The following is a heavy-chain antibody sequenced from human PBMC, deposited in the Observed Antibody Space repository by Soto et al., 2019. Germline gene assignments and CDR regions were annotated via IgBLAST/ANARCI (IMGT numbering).Heavy chain of an antibody. CDR1: GGTFSSYA. V-gene: IGHV1-69*01. D-gene: IGHD2-2*01. J-gene: IGHJ6*02. CDR3: ASPLHPVVPAAQYHYYYYGMDV. CDR2: IIPIFGTA. Sequence: QVQLVQSGAEVKKPGSSVKVSCKASGGTFSSYAISWVRQAPGQGLEWMGGIIPIFGTANYAQKFQGRVTITADESTRTDYMELSSLRSEDTAVYYCASPLHPVVPAAQYHYYYYGMDVWGQGTTVTVSS.